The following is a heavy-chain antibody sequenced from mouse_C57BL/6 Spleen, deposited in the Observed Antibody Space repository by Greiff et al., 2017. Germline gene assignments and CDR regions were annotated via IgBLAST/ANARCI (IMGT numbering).Heavy chain of an antibody. CDR1: GFSLTSYG. CDR2: IWSGGST. CDR3: AKGGYSNYGAMDY. Sequence: VKVEESGPGLVQPSQSLSITCTVSGFSLTSYGVHWVRQPPGKGLEWLGVIWSGGSTDYNAAFISRLSISKDNSKSQVFFKMNSLQADDTAIYYCAKGGYSNYGAMDYWGQGTSVTVSS. V-gene: IGHV2-4*01. D-gene: IGHD2-5*01. J-gene: IGHJ4*01.